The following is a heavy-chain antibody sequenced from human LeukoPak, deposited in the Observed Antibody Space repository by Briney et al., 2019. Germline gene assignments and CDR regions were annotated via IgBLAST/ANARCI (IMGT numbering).Heavy chain of an antibody. V-gene: IGHV3-23*01. CDR3: AELGITMIGGV. J-gene: IGHJ6*04. D-gene: IGHD3-10*02. CDR2: ISNSGGDT. CDR1: GFTFSSFG. Sequence: GGSLRLSCAASGFTFSSFGMSWVRQAPGRGLEWVLGISNSGGDTQYADSVKGWFTISRDNAKNSLYLQMNSLRAEDTAVYYCAELGITMIGGVWGKGTTVTISS.